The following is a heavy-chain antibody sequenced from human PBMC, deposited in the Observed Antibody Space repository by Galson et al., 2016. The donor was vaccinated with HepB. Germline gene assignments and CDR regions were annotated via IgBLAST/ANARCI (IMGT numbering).Heavy chain of an antibody. J-gene: IGHJ2*01. D-gene: IGHD5-24*01. V-gene: IGHV3-23*01. Sequence: SLRPPCAASGFTSGNYAMSWVRQAPGKGLEWVSAISVSDFTTYYTDSVKGRFSISRDYYENTLYLQMHGLRAEDTGVYYCAKPGEMATNSFRGNWYCDLWGRGTLVTVSS. CDR3: AKPGEMATNSFRGNWYCDL. CDR1: GFTSGNYA. CDR2: ISVSDFTT.